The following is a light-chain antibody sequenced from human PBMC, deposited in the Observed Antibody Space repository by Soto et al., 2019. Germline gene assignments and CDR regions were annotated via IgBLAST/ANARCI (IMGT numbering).Light chain of an antibody. CDR3: QQYMSSVT. Sequence: EIVLTQSPGSLSMSPGERVTLSCRASQSVDSTFFAWYQKKPGQAPRLLMYGVSKRANGIPDRFSGSGSGTDFTLTITRLEPEDFAVYYCQQYMSSVTFGQGTRVEIK. CDR2: GVS. V-gene: IGKV3-20*01. J-gene: IGKJ1*01. CDR1: QSVDSTF.